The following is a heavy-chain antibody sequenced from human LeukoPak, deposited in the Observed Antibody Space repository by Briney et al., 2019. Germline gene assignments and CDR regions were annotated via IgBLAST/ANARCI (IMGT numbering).Heavy chain of an antibody. J-gene: IGHJ2*01. V-gene: IGHV4-39*01. CDR3: ASQRAGGYTYWYFDV. Sequence: SETLSLTCSVSGDSASSNSYYWGWIRQPPGKGLEWIGSKFYFGRTYHNPSLTSRVTTSIDGSKNQFSLNLTSVTAADTAVYYCASQRAGGYTYWYFDVWGRGTLVTVSS. D-gene: IGHD5-12*01. CDR1: GDSASSNSYY. CDR2: KFYFGRT.